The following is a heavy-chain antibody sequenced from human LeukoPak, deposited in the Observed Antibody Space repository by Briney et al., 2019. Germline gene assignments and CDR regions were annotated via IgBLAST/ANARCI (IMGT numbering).Heavy chain of an antibody. Sequence: SETLSLTCTVSGGSISSYYWSWIRQPPGKGLEWIGYIYYSGSTNYNPSLKSRVTISVDTSKNQFSLKLSSVTAADTAVYYCARALNYDFWSGPGGKKNWFDPWGQGTLVTVSS. CDR3: ARALNYDFWSGPGGKKNWFDP. D-gene: IGHD3-3*01. V-gene: IGHV4-59*12. J-gene: IGHJ5*02. CDR2: IYYSGST. CDR1: GGSISSYY.